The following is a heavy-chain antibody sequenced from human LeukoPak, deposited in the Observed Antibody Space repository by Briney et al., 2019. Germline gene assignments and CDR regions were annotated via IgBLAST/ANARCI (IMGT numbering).Heavy chain of an antibody. V-gene: IGHV3-74*01. CDR1: GFTFSDHW. D-gene: IGHD3-16*01. CDR2: IKTDGSWT. Sequence: GGSLRLSCAASGFTFSDHWMHWVRQVPGKGLVWVSRIKTDGSWTNDADSVKGRFTISRDNAENTLYLQMNSLRVEDTAVYYCVRGVGGSSYLDYWGQGALVTVSS. CDR3: VRGVGGSSYLDY. J-gene: IGHJ4*02.